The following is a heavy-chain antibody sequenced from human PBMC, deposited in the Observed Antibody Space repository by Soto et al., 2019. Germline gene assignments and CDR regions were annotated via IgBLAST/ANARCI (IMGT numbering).Heavy chain of an antibody. CDR2: IYYSGST. CDR3: ARVPTMNNWFDP. CDR1: GGSISSGDYY. Sequence: SETLSLTCTVSGGSISSGDYYWSWIRQPPGKGLEWIGYIYYSGSTYYNPSLKSRVTISVDTSKNQFSLKLSSVTDADTAVYYCARVPTMNNWFDPWGQGTLVTVSS. J-gene: IGHJ5*02. D-gene: IGHD1-1*01. V-gene: IGHV4-30-4*01.